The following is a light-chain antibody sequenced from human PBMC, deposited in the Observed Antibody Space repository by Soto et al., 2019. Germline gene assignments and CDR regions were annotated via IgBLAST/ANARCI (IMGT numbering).Light chain of an antibody. CDR2: DAY. V-gene: IGKV3-11*01. CDR3: QQRSSAIT. CDR1: QSFRGL. J-gene: IGKJ5*01. Sequence: EIVLTHSPGTLALSPWERATLSARASQSFRGLLAWYQQKPGQAPRLLIYDAYNRATGIPPRFSGSGSGTDFTLTISSLQSEDFAVYYCQQRSSAITFGQGTR.